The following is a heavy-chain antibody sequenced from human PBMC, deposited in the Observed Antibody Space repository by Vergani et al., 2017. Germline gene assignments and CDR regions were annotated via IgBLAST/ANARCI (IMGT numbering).Heavy chain of an antibody. J-gene: IGHJ3*01. CDR1: GAPISYWC. D-gene: IGHD1-14*01. CDR3: ARDGMSPAEIDPKNAFHV. CDR2: IDRTGRT. Sequence: QVQMQESGPGLVKTSETLSLTCSASGAPISYWCWSWLRQSPGKGLEWLGTIDRTGRTHLSPSLKSRLTISVDTTKNQFSLRLTSATAADTAVYFCARDGMSPAEIDPKNAFHVWGQGTRVSV. V-gene: IGHV4-59*12.